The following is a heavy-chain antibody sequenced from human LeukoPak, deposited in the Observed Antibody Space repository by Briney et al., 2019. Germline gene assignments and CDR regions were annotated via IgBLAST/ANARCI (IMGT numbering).Heavy chain of an antibody. Sequence: SETLSLTCTVSGGSISSDGYYWSWIRQPPGKGLEWIGRIYTSGRTNYNPSLKSRVTMSVDTSKNQFSLRLSSVTAADTAVYYCARDPAGFDYWGQGTLVTVSS. CDR1: GGSISSDGYY. CDR2: IYTSGRT. D-gene: IGHD2-2*01. CDR3: ARDPAGFDY. J-gene: IGHJ4*02. V-gene: IGHV4-61*02.